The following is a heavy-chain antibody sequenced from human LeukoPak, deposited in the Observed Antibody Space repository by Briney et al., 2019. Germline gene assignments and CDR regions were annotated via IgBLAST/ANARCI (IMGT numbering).Heavy chain of an antibody. CDR2: ISSSSSYI. CDR1: GFTFSSYS. J-gene: IGHJ6*03. CDR3: ARASSITMSPYDYYYYMDV. Sequence: GGSLRLSCAASGFTFSSYSMNWVRQAPGKGLEWVSSISSSSSYIYYADSVKGRFTISRDNAKNSLYLQMNSLRAEDTAVYYCARASSITMSPYDYYYYMDVWGKGTTVTVSS. D-gene: IGHD3-22*01. V-gene: IGHV3-21*01.